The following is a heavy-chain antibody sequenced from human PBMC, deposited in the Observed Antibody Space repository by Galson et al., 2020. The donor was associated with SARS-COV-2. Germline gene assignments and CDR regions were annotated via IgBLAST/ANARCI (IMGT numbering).Heavy chain of an antibody. D-gene: IGHD2-8*02. Sequence: GGSLRLSCAASGFTFTNYAMHWVRQAPGKGLEWLTVISHDGRIQVYADSVKGRFTISRENSVNMVFLQIVSLRPDDTALYYCTRDVSGGASDIWGQGTMVTVSS. CDR3: TRDVSGGASDI. CDR1: GFTFTNYA. J-gene: IGHJ3*02. V-gene: IGHV3-30*04. CDR2: ISHDGRIQ.